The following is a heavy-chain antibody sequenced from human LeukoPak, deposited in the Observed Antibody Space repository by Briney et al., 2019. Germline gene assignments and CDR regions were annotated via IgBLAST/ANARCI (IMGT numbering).Heavy chain of an antibody. CDR3: ARERDYYGNKYYYYMDV. J-gene: IGHJ6*03. Sequence: PGGSLRLSCAASGFTFSSYWMSWVRQAPGKGLEWVANIKEDGSDKYYVDSVKGRFTIARDNAYNSLYLQMNTLRAEDTAVYYCARERDYYGNKYYYYMDVWGKGTTVTVSS. CDR1: GFTFSSYW. V-gene: IGHV3-7*01. CDR2: IKEDGSDK. D-gene: IGHD3-10*01.